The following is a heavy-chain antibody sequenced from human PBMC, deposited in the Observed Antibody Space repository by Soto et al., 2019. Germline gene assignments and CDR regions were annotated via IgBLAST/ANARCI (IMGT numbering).Heavy chain of an antibody. CDR1: GGPISSSNW. CDR2: IYHSGST. J-gene: IGHJ6*02. Sequence: SATLSLTCAVSGGPISSSNWWSWVRQPPGKGLEWIGEIYHSGSTNYNPSLKSRVTISVDKSKNQFSLKLSSVTAADTAVYYCARDPLGVAERRMDVWGQGTTVTVSS. V-gene: IGHV4-4*02. D-gene: IGHD6-19*01. CDR3: ARDPLGVAERRMDV.